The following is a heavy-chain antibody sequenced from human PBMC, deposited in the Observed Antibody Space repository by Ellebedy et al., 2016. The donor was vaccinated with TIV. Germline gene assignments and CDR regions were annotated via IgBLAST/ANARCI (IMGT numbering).Heavy chain of an antibody. Sequence: ASVKVSCXVSGYTLTELSMHWVRHAPGKGLEWMGGFDPEDGETIYAQKFQGRVTMTEDTSTDTAYMELSSLRSEDTAVYYCATGYTAMVWPLWYWGQGTLVTVSS. CDR1: GYTLTELS. J-gene: IGHJ4*02. CDR3: ATGYTAMVWPLWY. D-gene: IGHD5-18*01. CDR2: FDPEDGET. V-gene: IGHV1-24*01.